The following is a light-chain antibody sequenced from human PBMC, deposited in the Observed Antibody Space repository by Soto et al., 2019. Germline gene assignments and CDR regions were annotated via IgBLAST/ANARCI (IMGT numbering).Light chain of an antibody. CDR1: QSVSNW. Sequence: DIQMTQSPSTLSASVGERVTITCRASQSVSNWLAWYQHKPGKAPKLLIYDVSSLESGVPSRFSGSGSGTEFILTISSLQPDDFATYYCQHYDSYSWTFGQGTKVDIK. V-gene: IGKV1-5*01. CDR2: DVS. J-gene: IGKJ1*01. CDR3: QHYDSYSWT.